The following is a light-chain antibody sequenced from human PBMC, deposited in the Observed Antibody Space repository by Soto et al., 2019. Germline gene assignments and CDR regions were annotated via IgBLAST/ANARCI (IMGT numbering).Light chain of an antibody. CDR1: QNVNSN. CDR3: QQYYSWPPLT. V-gene: IGKV3-15*01. CDR2: GAS. Sequence: EVVMTQSPATLSVSPGERATLSCRASQNVNSNLAWYRQKPGQAPRLLIYGASTRATGIPARFSGSGSGTEFTLTISSLQSEDFAIYYCQQYYSWPPLTFGGGTKVEI. J-gene: IGKJ4*01.